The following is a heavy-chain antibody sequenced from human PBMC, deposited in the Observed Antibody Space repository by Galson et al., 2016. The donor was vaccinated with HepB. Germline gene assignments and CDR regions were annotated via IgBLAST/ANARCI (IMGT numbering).Heavy chain of an antibody. CDR1: RGAISSSTNY. V-gene: IGHV4-39*01. CDR2: MFYSGSS. D-gene: IGHD2-8*01. CDR3: ARWSVGTMLSV. Sequence: ETLSLTCTVSRGAISSSTNYWVWIRQPPGKGLEWIASMFYSGSSGYNPSLKSRVTMSVDTPKNQFSLKMTSVTVEYTAVYYCARWSVGTMLSVWGQGTLVTVSS. J-gene: IGHJ4*02.